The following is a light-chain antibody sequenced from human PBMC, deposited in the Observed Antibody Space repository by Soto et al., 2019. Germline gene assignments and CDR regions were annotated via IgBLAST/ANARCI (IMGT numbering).Light chain of an antibody. V-gene: IGKV3D-15*01. CDR2: DAS. CDR3: QQYGDWPGA. Sequence: EIVMTQSPPTLSVSPGERATLPCRASQSVGSKLAWYQQRPGQAPRLLIYDASNRATGIPARFSGSGSGTEFSLTISSLQSEDFAVYSCQQYGDWPGAFGGGTKVDIK. CDR1: QSVGSK. J-gene: IGKJ4*01.